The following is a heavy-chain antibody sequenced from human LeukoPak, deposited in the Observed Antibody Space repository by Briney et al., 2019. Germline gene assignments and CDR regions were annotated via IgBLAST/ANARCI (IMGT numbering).Heavy chain of an antibody. CDR3: ARDRAPPAIAVAGIGFSY. CDR1: GYTFTGYY. Sequence: ASVKVSCKASGYTFTGYYMHWVRQAPGQGLEWMGWINPNSDGTNYAQKFQGRVTMTRDTSISTAYMELSRLRSDDTAVYYCARDRAPPAIAVAGIGFSYWGQGTLVTVSS. J-gene: IGHJ4*02. D-gene: IGHD6-19*01. CDR2: INPNSDGT. V-gene: IGHV1-2*02.